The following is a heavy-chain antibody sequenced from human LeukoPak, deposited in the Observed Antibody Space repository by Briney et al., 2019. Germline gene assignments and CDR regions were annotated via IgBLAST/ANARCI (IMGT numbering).Heavy chain of an antibody. CDR2: IYYSGST. CDR3: ARLYCSSTSCYIGGDGDY. CDR1: GGSISSYY. J-gene: IGHJ4*02. V-gene: IGHV4-59*01. D-gene: IGHD2-2*02. Sequence: PSETLSLTCTVSGGSISSYYWSWIRQPPGKGLEWIGYIYYSGSTNYNPSLKSRVTISVDTSKNQFSLKLSSVTVADTAVYYCARLYCSSTSCYIGGDGDYWGQGTLVTVSS.